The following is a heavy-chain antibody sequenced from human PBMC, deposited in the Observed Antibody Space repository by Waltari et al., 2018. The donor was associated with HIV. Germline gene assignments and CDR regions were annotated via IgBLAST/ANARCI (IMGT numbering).Heavy chain of an antibody. CDR1: GDSLSSIISS. Sequence: QLQLQESGPGLVKPSEPLPLTCTVSGDSLSSIISSWGWIRQPPAKGLEWSGSSYYRGSTYYNPSLKSRVTISVDTSKDQFSLKLSSVTAADTAVYYCARPIVVGALGYGMDVWGQGTTVTVSS. CDR3: ARPIVVGALGYGMDV. V-gene: IGHV4-39*01. J-gene: IGHJ6*02. D-gene: IGHD2-2*01. CDR2: SYYRGST.